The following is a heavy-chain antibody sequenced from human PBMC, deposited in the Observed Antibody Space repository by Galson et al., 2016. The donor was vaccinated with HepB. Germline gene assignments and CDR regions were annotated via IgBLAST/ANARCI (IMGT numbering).Heavy chain of an antibody. J-gene: IGHJ5*02. CDR3: AKCSVYSTGWCNSLDP. CDR2: IRAGGGDT. CDR1: RFAFSSYG. D-gene: IGHD6-19*01. Sequence: LRLSCAASRFAFSSYGMHWVRQAPGKGLEWVSSIRAGGGDTYYPDSVKGRFTTSRDMSKNTLYLQMGSLRAEDTAVYYCAKCSVYSTGWCNSLDPWGQGTLVIVSS. V-gene: IGHV3-23*01.